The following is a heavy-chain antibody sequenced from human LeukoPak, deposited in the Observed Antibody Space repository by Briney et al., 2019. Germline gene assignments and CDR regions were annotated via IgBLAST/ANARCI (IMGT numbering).Heavy chain of an antibody. CDR3: AIDVTSSAATYYPDY. Sequence: SETLSLTCTVSGDSISSYFLSWIRQPAGKGLEWIGRIHTSGSANYNPSLKSRVTISVDKSKNQFSLKLSSVTAADTAVYYCAIDVTSSAATYYPDYWGQGTLVTVSS. J-gene: IGHJ4*02. D-gene: IGHD1-26*01. CDR1: GDSISSYF. CDR2: IHTSGSA. V-gene: IGHV4-4*07.